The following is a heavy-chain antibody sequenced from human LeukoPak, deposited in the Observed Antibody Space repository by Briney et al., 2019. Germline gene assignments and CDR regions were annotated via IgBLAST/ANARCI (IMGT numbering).Heavy chain of an antibody. J-gene: IGHJ4*02. CDR2: INPGDSDT. Sequence: GESLKISCKGSGYVFTNYWIGWVRQMPAKGLEWMGIINPGDSDTKYSPSFQGQVTISADKSINTAYLQWSSLKASDTAMYFCATLFGQGTFYPAEHFDYRGQGTLVTVSS. CDR1: GYVFTNYW. CDR3: ATLFGQGTFYPAEHFDY. V-gene: IGHV5-51*01. D-gene: IGHD3-10*01.